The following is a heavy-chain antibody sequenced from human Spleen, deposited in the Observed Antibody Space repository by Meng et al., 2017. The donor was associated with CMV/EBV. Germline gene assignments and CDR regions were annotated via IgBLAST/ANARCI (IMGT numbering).Heavy chain of an antibody. D-gene: IGHD2-2*01. Sequence: GESLKISCAASGFTFSSYWMNWVRQAPGKGLEWVANIKQDGSEKYYVDSVKGRFTISRDNAKNSLYLQMNSLRAEDTALYYCAKGYCSSTSCYPDDAFDIWGQGTMVTVSS. V-gene: IGHV3-7*03. J-gene: IGHJ3*02. CDR1: GFTFSSYW. CDR2: IKQDGSEK. CDR3: AKGYCSSTSCYPDDAFDI.